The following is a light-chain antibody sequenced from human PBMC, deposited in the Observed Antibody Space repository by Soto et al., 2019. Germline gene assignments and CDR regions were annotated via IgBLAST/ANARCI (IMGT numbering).Light chain of an antibody. Sequence: QSALTQPPSASGSPGQSVTISCTGTSSDVGGYNYVSWYQQHPGKAPKLMIYEVSKRPSGVPDRFSGSKSGNTASLTVSGLQAEEEADYYCSSYAGSNNLVFGTRTKVTVL. V-gene: IGLV2-8*01. CDR2: EVS. CDR1: SSDVGGYNY. J-gene: IGLJ1*01. CDR3: SSYAGSNNLV.